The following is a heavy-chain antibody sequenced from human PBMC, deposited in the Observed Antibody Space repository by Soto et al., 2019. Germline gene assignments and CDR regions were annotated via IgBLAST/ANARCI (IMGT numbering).Heavy chain of an antibody. CDR3: TRVGGYYGDYPNFDY. V-gene: IGHV4-59*01. Sequence: LSLTCSVSGSSIRNYYWSWIRQPPGKGLEWIGSIYYTGSTNYNPSLKGRVFISVDSSRRQLSLRLNSLTAADTAVYYCTRVGGYYGDYPNFDYWGQGALVTVSS. CDR1: GSSIRNYY. D-gene: IGHD4-17*01. J-gene: IGHJ4*02. CDR2: IYYTGST.